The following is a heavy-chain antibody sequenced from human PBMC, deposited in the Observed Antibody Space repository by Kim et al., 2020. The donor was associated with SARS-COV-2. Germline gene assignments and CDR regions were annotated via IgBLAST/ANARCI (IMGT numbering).Heavy chain of an antibody. V-gene: IGHV3-23*01. J-gene: IGHJ4*02. CDR2: GST. Sequence: GSTYYADSVKGRFTISRDNSKNTLYLQMNSLRAEDTAVYYCAKAQLGKVWGQGTLVTVSS. D-gene: IGHD3-16*01. CDR3: AKAQLGKV.